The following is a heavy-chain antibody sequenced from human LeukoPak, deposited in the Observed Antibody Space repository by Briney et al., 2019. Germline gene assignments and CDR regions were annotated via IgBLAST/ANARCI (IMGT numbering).Heavy chain of an antibody. CDR3: AKDINYDSSGYGAFDI. V-gene: IGHV3-23*01. CDR2: ISGSGGST. Sequence: GGSLRLSCAASGFIFNTYAMSWVRQAPGKGLEWVSAISGSGGSTYYADSVKGRFTISRDNSKNTLYLQMNSLRAEDTAVYYCAKDINYDSSGYGAFDIWGQGTMVTVSS. CDR1: GFIFNTYA. J-gene: IGHJ3*02. D-gene: IGHD3-22*01.